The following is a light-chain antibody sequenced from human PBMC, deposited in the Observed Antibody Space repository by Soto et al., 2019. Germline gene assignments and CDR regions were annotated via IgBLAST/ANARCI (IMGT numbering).Light chain of an antibody. J-gene: IGKJ1*01. CDR1: QGVRSNY. CDR3: QQYGNSPWT. Sequence: EIVLTQSPGTLSLSPGERATLSCGASQGVRSNYLAWYQQKPGQAPRILIYGASSRATGIPDRFSGSGSGTDFTLTISRLEPEDFAVYYCQQYGNSPWTFGQGTKVEIK. CDR2: GAS. V-gene: IGKV3-20*01.